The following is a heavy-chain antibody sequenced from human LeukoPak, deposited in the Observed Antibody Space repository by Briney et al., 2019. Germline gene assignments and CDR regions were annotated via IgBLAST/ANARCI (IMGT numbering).Heavy chain of an antibody. Sequence: SETLSLTCAVYGGTFRNYYWGWIRLPPGKGLEWIGEINHSGVANNNPSLKSRVTMSLDTSNHHFSLKLSSVTAADTAVYYCARVPHNCSGDRCYSRWFDPWGQGTLVIVSS. CDR3: ARVPHNCSGDRCYSRWFDP. V-gene: IGHV4-34*01. J-gene: IGHJ5*02. D-gene: IGHD2-15*01. CDR1: GGTFRNYY. CDR2: INHSGVA.